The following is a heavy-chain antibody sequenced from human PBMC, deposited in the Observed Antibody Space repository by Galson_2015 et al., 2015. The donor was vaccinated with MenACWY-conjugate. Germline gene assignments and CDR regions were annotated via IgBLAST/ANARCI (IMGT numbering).Heavy chain of an antibody. CDR1: GFIFNTYW. CDR3: AKTRGASFSFDS. CDR2: INPGGSST. J-gene: IGHJ4*02. V-gene: IGHV3-74*01. Sequence: SLRLSCAASGFIFNTYWMHWVRQAPGKGLVWVSRINPGGSSTTYADSVKDRFTISRDNAKNTLYLQMNSLRPEDTAVFYCAKTRGASFSFDSWGQCTLVTVSS.